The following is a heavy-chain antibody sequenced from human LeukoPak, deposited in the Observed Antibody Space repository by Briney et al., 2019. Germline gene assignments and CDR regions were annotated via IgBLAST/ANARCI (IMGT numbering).Heavy chain of an antibody. CDR2: LYFDGAHK. CDR1: GFTFRHYA. Sequence: PERSLRLSCAASGFTFRHYAVHWVRQAPGRGLEWVAVLYFDGAHKYYAESVKGRFTISKENSNNTLFLQMDSLRLEDTALYYCVRARAGGLDYWGQGTLVTVSS. V-gene: IGHV3-30*04. J-gene: IGHJ4*02. CDR3: VRARAGGLDY. D-gene: IGHD3-16*01.